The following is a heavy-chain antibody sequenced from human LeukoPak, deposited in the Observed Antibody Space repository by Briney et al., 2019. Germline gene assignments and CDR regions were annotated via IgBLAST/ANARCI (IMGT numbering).Heavy chain of an antibody. J-gene: IGHJ6*03. D-gene: IGHD6-25*01. CDR2: IYYSGST. CDR1: GGSISSYY. V-gene: IGHV4-59*01. CDR3: ARAAYYYYYYMDV. Sequence: SETLSLTCTVSGGSISSYYWSWIRQPPGKGLEWIGYIYYSGSTNYNPSLKSRVTISVDTSKNQFSLKLSSVTGADTAVYYCARAAYYYYYYMDVWGKGTTVTVSS.